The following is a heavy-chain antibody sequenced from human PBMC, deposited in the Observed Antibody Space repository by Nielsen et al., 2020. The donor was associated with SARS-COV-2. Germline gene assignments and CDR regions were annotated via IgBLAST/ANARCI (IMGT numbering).Heavy chain of an antibody. D-gene: IGHD6-13*01. Sequence: SETLSLTCTVSGGSISSGGYYWSWIRQHPGQGLEWIGYIYYSGSTYYNPSLKSRVTISVDTSKNQFSLKLSSVTAADTAVYYCARDIRLPSAAAQTYYYYGMDVWGQGTTVTVSS. CDR3: ARDIRLPSAAAQTYYYYGMDV. CDR1: GGSISSGGYY. CDR2: IYYSGST. J-gene: IGHJ6*02. V-gene: IGHV4-31*03.